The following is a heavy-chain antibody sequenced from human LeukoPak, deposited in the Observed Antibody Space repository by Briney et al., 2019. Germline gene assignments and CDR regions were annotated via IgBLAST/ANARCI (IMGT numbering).Heavy chain of an antibody. CDR1: GITFSTFA. CDR3: AKDPRPNYYDSSGYNDY. J-gene: IGHJ4*02. Sequence: PGGSLILSCAASGITFSTFAMTWVRQAPGRGLECVSVISGGGDRTYYAESVKGRFTISRDNSKNTLYLQMNSLRAEDTAVYYCAKDPRPNYYDSSGYNDYWGQGTLVTVSS. D-gene: IGHD3-22*01. CDR2: ISGGGDRT. V-gene: IGHV3-23*01.